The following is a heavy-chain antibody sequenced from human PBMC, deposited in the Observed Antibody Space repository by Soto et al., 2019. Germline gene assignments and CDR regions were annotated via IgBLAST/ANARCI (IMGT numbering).Heavy chain of an antibody. CDR2: IWYDGSNK. CDR1: GFTFSSYG. Sequence: QPGGSLRLCCAASGFTFSSYGMHWVRQAPGKGLEWVAVIWYDGSNKYYADSVKGRFTISRDNSKNTLYLQMNSLRAEDTAVYYCARDLYYGSGGGPLSWFDPWGQGTLVTVSS. CDR3: ARDLYYGSGGGPLSWFDP. V-gene: IGHV3-33*01. D-gene: IGHD3-10*01. J-gene: IGHJ5*02.